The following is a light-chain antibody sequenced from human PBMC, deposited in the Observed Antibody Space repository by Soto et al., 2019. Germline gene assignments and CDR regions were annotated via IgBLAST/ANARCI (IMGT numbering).Light chain of an antibody. CDR2: GAS. CDR1: QGISSTS. CDR3: QQYDRSPPIT. J-gene: IGKJ5*01. Sequence: EIVLTQSPGSVSLSSGERATLSCRASQGISSTSLAWYQQKPGQAPRLLIYGASTRATGIPDRFSGSGSGTDFTLTISRLEPEDFAVYYCQQYDRSPPITFGQGTRLEIK. V-gene: IGKV3-20*01.